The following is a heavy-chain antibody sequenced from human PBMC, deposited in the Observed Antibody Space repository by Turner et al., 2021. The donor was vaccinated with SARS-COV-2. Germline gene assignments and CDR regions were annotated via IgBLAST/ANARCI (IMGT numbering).Heavy chain of an antibody. CDR3: AREVSGSYWPFDY. Sequence: EVQLVESGGGLVKPGGSLRLSCAASGFTFSSYTMDWVRQAPGKGLEWVSSISSSSSYIYYADSVKGRFTISRDNAKNSLYLQMNSLRAEDTAVFYCAREVSGSYWPFDYWGQGTLVTVSS. CDR1: GFTFSSYT. V-gene: IGHV3-21*01. CDR2: ISSSSSYI. J-gene: IGHJ4*02. D-gene: IGHD1-26*01.